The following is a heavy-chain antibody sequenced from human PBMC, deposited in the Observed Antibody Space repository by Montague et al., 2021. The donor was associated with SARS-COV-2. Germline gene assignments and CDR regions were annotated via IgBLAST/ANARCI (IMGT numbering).Heavy chain of an antibody. CDR3: ARVDSLVSFDY. CDR2: IYYSGST. D-gene: IGHD2-2*03. Sequence: SETLSLTCTVSGGSISSYYWSWIRQPPGKGLEWIGYIYYSGSTNYNPSLKSRVTISVDTSKNQFSLKLSSVTAADTAVYCCARVDSLVSFDYWGQGTLVTVSS. CDR1: GGSISSYY. V-gene: IGHV4-59*01. J-gene: IGHJ4*02.